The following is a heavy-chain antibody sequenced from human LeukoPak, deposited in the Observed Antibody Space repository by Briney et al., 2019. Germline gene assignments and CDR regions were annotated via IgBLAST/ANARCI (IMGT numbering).Heavy chain of an antibody. J-gene: IGHJ4*02. CDR2: INHSGST. D-gene: IGHD3-10*01. CDR3: ASQYGSGSYYNGDY. CDR1: GGSFSGYY. Sequence: SETLSLTCAVYGGSFSGYYWSWIRQPPGKGLEWIGEINHSGSTNYNPSLKSRVTISVDTSKNQFSLKLSSVTAADTAVYYCASQYGSGSYYNGDYWGQGTLVTASS. V-gene: IGHV4-34*01.